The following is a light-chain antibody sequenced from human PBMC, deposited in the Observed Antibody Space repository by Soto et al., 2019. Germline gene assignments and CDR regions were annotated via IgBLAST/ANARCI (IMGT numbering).Light chain of an antibody. Sequence: DIQMTQSPSSLSASVGDRVTITCRASQSISSYLNWYQQKPGKAPKLLIYAASSLQSWVPSRFSGSGSGTDFPLTISRLQPEDFATYYCQQSYSTLRLTFGPGTKVDIK. V-gene: IGKV1-39*01. CDR1: QSISSY. CDR2: AAS. J-gene: IGKJ3*01. CDR3: QQSYSTLRLT.